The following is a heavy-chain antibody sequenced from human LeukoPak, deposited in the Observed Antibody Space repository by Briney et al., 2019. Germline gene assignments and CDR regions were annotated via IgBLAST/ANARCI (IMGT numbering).Heavy chain of an antibody. CDR2: IYHSGST. D-gene: IGHD3-10*01. Sequence: SETLSLTCTVSGYSISSGYYWGWIRQPPGKGLEWIGSIYHSGSTYYNPSLKSRVTISVDTSKNQFSQKLSSVTAADTAVYYCARVGSGSYYFDYWGQGTLVTVSS. V-gene: IGHV4-38-2*02. CDR1: GYSISSGYY. CDR3: ARVGSGSYYFDY. J-gene: IGHJ4*02.